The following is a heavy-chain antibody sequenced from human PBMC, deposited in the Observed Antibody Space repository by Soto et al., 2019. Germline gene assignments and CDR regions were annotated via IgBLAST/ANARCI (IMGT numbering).Heavy chain of an antibody. V-gene: IGHV5-10-1*01. CDR2: IDPSDSYT. CDR1: GYSFTSYW. Sequence: GESLKISCKGSGYSFTSYWISWVRQMPGQGLEWMGRIDPSDSYTNYSPSFQGHSTISADKSISTAYLQWSSLKASDTAMYYCARSFSGYDRLVGYYYYGMDVWGQGTTVTVSS. D-gene: IGHD5-12*01. J-gene: IGHJ6*02. CDR3: ARSFSGYDRLVGYYYYGMDV.